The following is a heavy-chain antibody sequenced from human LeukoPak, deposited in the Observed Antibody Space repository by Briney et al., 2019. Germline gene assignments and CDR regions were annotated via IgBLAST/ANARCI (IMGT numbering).Heavy chain of an antibody. Sequence: GGSLRLSCAASGFTFSSYAMHWVRQAPGKGLVWVAVISYDGSNKYYADSVKGRFTISRDNSKNTLYLQMNSLRAEDTAVYYCARQYQLLSAIFDYWGQGTLVTVTS. J-gene: IGHJ4*02. V-gene: IGHV3-30*01. D-gene: IGHD2-2*01. CDR2: ISYDGSNK. CDR3: ARQYQLLSAIFDY. CDR1: GFTFSSYA.